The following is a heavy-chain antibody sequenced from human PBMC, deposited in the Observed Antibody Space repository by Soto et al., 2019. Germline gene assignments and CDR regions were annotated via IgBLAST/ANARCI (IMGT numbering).Heavy chain of an antibody. V-gene: IGHV4-39*07. CDR2: IYYSGSA. CDR1: GGSISSSSYY. Sequence: SETLSLTCTVSGGSISSSSYYWGWIRQPPGKGLEWIGSIYYSGSANYNPSLKSRVTISVDTSKNQFSLKLSSVTAADTAVYYCARRYSGYGDYWGQGTLVTVSS. D-gene: IGHD5-12*01. CDR3: ARRYSGYGDY. J-gene: IGHJ4*02.